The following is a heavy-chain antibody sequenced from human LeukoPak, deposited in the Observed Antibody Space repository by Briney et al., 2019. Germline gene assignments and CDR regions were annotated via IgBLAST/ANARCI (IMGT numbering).Heavy chain of an antibody. Sequence: KTSETLSLTCTVSGDSIRSYYWNWIRQPPGKGLEWIGYIYYSGSTNYNPSLKSRVTMSVDTSKNQFSLKLSSVTAADTAVYYCARGQGRFDYDSSGYYITDLDYWGQGTLVTVSS. CDR2: IYYSGST. CDR1: GDSIRSYY. D-gene: IGHD3-22*01. J-gene: IGHJ4*02. CDR3: ARGQGRFDYDSSGYYITDLDY. V-gene: IGHV4-59*01.